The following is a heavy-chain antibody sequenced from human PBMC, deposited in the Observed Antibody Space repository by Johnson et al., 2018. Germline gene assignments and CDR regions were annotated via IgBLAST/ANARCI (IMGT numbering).Heavy chain of an antibody. CDR1: GFTFSSYA. V-gene: IGHV3-30-3*01. J-gene: IGHJ6*02. CDR3: ARARSWGIQLYYYYYGMDV. D-gene: IGHD5-18*01. Sequence: QVQLVEAGGGVVQPGRSLRLSCAASGFTFSSYAMHWVRQAPGKGLEWVAVISYDGSNKYYADSVKGRFTIHRDNSKNTLYLQMNSLRAEDTAVYYCARARSWGIQLYYYYYGMDVWGQGTTVTVSS. CDR2: ISYDGSNK.